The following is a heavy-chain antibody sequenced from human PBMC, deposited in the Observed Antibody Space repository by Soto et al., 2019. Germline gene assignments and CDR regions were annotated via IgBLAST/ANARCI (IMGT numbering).Heavy chain of an antibody. D-gene: IGHD1-26*01. CDR1: NYCFSSFC. CDR2: INPSNDNT. J-gene: IGHJ4*02. Sequence: ASVKVSCKASNYCFSSFCISWMRQAPGQGLEWMAWINPSNDNTNYAQGLQGRVTLTTDTSTSTAYMELRSLRSDDTAVYYCARDPFYSGTNLQVGYFDSWGQGTLVTVSS. V-gene: IGHV1-18*01. CDR3: ARDPFYSGTNLQVGYFDS.